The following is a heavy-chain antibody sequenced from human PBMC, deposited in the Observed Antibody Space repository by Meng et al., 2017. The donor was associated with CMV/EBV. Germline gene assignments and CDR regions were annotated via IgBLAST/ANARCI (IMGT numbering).Heavy chain of an antibody. CDR2: ISSSGSTI. Sequence: GESLKISCAASGFTFSSYEMNWVRQAPGKGLEWVSYISSSGSTIYYADSVKGRFTISRDNAKNSLYLQLNSLRAEDTAVYYCASWGGVVPADYWGQGTLVTVSS. CDR1: GFTFSSYE. D-gene: IGHD2-2*01. CDR3: ASWGGVVPADY. J-gene: IGHJ4*02. V-gene: IGHV3-48*03.